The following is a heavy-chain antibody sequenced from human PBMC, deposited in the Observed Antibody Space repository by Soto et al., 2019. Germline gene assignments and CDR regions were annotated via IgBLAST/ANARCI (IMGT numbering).Heavy chain of an antibody. D-gene: IGHD5-12*01. Sequence: PSQTLSLTCAISGDSVSSNSAAWNWIRQSPSRGPEWLGRTYYRSKWYNDYAVSVKSRITINPDTSKNQFSLQLNSVTPEDTAVYYCATARVDIVANDAFDIWGQGTMVTVSS. CDR2: TYYRSKWYN. CDR1: GDSVSSNSAA. J-gene: IGHJ3*02. V-gene: IGHV6-1*01. CDR3: ATARVDIVANDAFDI.